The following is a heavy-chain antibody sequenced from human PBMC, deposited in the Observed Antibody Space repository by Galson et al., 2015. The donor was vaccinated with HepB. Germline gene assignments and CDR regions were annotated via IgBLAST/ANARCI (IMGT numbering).Heavy chain of an antibody. CDR1: GCTFSSYA. CDR2: ISGGGDGT. J-gene: IGHJ6*02. CDR3: AKSLGTGAARGLDA. V-gene: IGHV3-23*01. D-gene: IGHD2-8*02. Sequence: SLRLSCAASGCTFSSYAISWVRQAPGKGLEWVSTISGGGDGTYYADSVKGRFTVSRDNAKNTLSLQMNSLRDEDTAVYYCAKSLGTGAARGLDAWGQGTTVTVSS.